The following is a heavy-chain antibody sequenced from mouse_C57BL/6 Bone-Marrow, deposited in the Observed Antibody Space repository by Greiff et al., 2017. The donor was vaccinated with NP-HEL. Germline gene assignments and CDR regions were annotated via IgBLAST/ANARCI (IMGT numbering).Heavy chain of an antibody. CDR1: GYTFTSYW. J-gene: IGHJ3*01. Sequence: QVQLQQPGAELVMPGASVKLSCKASGYTFTSYWMHWVKQRPGQGLEWIGEIDPSDSYTNYNQKFKSKSTLTVAKSSSTAYMQLSSLTSEDSAVYYGAREGAISSEAWFDYWGQGTLVTVSA. V-gene: IGHV1-69*01. D-gene: IGHD1-1*01. CDR2: IDPSDSYT. CDR3: AREGAISSEAWFDY.